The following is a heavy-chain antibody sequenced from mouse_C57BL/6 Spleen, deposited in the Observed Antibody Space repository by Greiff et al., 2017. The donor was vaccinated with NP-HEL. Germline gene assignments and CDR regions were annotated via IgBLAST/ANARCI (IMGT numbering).Heavy chain of an antibody. Sequence: EVQLQQSGPELVKPGASVKISCKASGYTFTDYYMNWVKQSHGKSLEWIGDINPNNGGTSYNQKFKGKATLTVDKSSSTAYMELRSLTSEDSAVYYCANYGSSYVDYYAMDYWGQGTSVTVSS. J-gene: IGHJ4*01. V-gene: IGHV1-26*01. CDR1: GYTFTDYY. CDR3: ANYGSSYVDYYAMDY. CDR2: INPNNGGT. D-gene: IGHD1-1*01.